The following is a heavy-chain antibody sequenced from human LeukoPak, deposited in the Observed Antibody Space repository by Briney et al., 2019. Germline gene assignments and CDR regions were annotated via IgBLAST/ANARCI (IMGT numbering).Heavy chain of an antibody. D-gene: IGHD6-19*01. CDR1: GDSVSSNSDA. CDR3: AREVAGTGAFDI. J-gene: IGHJ3*02. CDR2: TYYRSKWYN. V-gene: IGHV6-1*01. Sequence: SQTLSLTCAIFGDSVSSNSDAWNWIRQSPSRGLEWLGRTYYRSKWYNEYAVSVKSRININPDTSKNQFSLQLNSVTPEDTAVYYCAREVAGTGAFDIWGQGTMGTVSS.